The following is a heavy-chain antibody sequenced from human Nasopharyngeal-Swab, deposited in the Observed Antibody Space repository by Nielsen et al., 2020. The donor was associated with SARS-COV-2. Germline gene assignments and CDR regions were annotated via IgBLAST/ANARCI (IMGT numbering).Heavy chain of an antibody. Sequence: ASVKVSCKASGYTFTSYGISWVRQAPGQGLEWMGWISAYNGNTNYAQKLQGRVTMTTETSTSTAYMGLRSLRSDDTAVYYCARSLMVYVGVDYWGQGTLVTVSS. CDR3: ARSLMVYVGVDY. D-gene: IGHD2-8*01. CDR1: GYTFTSYG. CDR2: ISAYNGNT. V-gene: IGHV1-18*04. J-gene: IGHJ4*02.